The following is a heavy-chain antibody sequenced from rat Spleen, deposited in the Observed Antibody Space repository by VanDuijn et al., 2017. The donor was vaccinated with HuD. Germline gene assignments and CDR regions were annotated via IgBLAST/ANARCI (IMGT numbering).Heavy chain of an antibody. CDR1: GFTFSSFW. CDR3: ARGESNSDYFDY. Sequence: EVQLVETGGGLVQPGRSLKLSCVTSGFTFSSFWMYWIRQAPGKGLEWVSSISTDGGSTYYPDSVKGRFIMSRDNAENTVYLQMNSLRSEDTATYYCARGESNSDYFDYWGQGVMVTVSS. CDR2: ISTDGGST. V-gene: IGHV5-58*01. D-gene: IGHD4-4*01. J-gene: IGHJ2*01.